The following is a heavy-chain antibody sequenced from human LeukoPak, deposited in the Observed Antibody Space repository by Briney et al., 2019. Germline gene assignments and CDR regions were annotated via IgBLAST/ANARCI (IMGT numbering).Heavy chain of an antibody. Sequence: SETLSLTCTVYGGSISSYIWSWLRQPAGKGLEWFGRIFSTGSTNYNPSLKSRATMSVATSNNQFSLKLSSMTAAATAVYYCARDSGSSGWVDYWGQGTLVTVSS. CDR2: IFSTGST. J-gene: IGHJ4*02. V-gene: IGHV4-4*07. CDR3: ARDSGSSGWVDY. CDR1: GGSISSYI. D-gene: IGHD6-19*01.